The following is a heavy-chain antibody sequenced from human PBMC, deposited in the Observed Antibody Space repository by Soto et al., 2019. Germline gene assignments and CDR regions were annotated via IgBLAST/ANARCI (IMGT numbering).Heavy chain of an antibody. CDR3: TSIATDSSGFA. CDR1: GFTFSSYW. D-gene: IGHD3-22*01. Sequence: CLRLSCAASGFTFSSYWMHWVRQAPGKGLVWVSRINSDGSSTSYADSVKGRFTISRDNAKNTLYLQMNSLRAEDTAVYYCTSIATDSSGFACGQGTLVTVSS. V-gene: IGHV3-74*01. J-gene: IGHJ5*02. CDR2: INSDGSST.